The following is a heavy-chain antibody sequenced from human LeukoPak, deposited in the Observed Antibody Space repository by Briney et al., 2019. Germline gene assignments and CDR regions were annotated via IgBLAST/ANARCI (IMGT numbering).Heavy chain of an antibody. D-gene: IGHD2-2*02. CDR3: ARCSGASCYTEGFDY. CDR2: IYPGDSDT. J-gene: IGHJ4*02. V-gene: IGHV5-51*01. Sequence: GESLKISCKGSGYSFTGYWIGWVRQMPGKGLEWMGIIYPGDSDTRYSPSFQGQVTISADKSISTAYLQWSSLKASDTAMYYCARCSGASCYTEGFDYWGQGTLVTVSS. CDR1: GYSFTGYW.